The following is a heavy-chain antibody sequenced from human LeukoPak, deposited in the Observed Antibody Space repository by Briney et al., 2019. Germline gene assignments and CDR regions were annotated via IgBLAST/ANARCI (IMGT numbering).Heavy chain of an antibody. CDR3: ARGGFRGWYVDFDY. CDR2: INHSGST. CDR1: GGSFSGYY. Sequence: PSETLSLTCAVYGGSFSGYYWSWIRQPPGKGLEWIGEINHSGSTNYNPSLKSRVTISVDTSKNQFSLKLSSVTAADTAVYYCARGGFRGWYVDFDYWGQGTLVTVSS. J-gene: IGHJ4*02. D-gene: IGHD6-19*01. V-gene: IGHV4-34*01.